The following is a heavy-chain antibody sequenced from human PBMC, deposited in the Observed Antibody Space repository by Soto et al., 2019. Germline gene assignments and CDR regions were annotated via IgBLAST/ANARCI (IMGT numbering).Heavy chain of an antibody. Sequence: QVQLQQWGAGLLKPSETLSLSCAVYGGYFNDNYYTWFRQPPGKGLEWIGEISRSGNTKYIPSFKCRASISLDTSKTQVSLKVTSVTAADTAVYYCATALWFGTQVELWGQGALVTVSS. CDR3: ATALWFGTQVEL. CDR2: ISRSGNT. CDR1: GGYFNDNY. D-gene: IGHD3-10*01. J-gene: IGHJ4*02. V-gene: IGHV4-34*01.